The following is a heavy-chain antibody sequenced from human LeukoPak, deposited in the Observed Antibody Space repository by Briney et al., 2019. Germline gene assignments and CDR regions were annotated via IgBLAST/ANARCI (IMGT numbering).Heavy chain of an antibody. D-gene: IGHD3-22*01. J-gene: IGHJ4*02. CDR3: ATQLSSGWPLRHLPFDY. V-gene: IGHV1-2*02. CDR1: GYTFTGYY. Sequence: PGASVKVSCKASGYTFTGYYMHWVRQAPGQGLEWMGWINPNGGGTNYAQKFQGRVTMTRDTSISTAYMELSSLRSEDTAVYYCATQLSSGWPLRHLPFDYWGQGTLVTVSS. CDR2: INPNGGGT.